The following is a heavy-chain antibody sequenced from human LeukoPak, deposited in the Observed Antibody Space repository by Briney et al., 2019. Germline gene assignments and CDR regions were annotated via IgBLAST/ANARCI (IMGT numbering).Heavy chain of an antibody. CDR2: IIPIFGTA. V-gene: IGHV1-69*13. D-gene: IGHD6-19*01. CDR1: GYTFTSYG. Sequence: EASVKVSCKASGYTFTSYGISWVRQVPGQGLEWMGGIIPIFGTANHAQKFQGRVTITADESTSTAYMELSSLRSEDTAVYYCARKDSSGWGPHFQHWGQGTLVTVSS. CDR3: ARKDSSGWGPHFQH. J-gene: IGHJ1*01.